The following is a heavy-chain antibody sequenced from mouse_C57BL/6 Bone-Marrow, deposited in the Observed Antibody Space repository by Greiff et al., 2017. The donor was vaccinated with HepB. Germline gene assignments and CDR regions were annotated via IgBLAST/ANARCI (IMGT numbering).Heavy chain of an antibody. CDR1: GYTFTSYW. CDR2: IYPYDIET. CDR3: ARLGGAMED. D-gene: IGHD4-1*01. Sequence: VQLQQSGAELARPGASVKLSCKASGYTFTSYWTDWVKQMPGKGLEWIGNIYPYDIETHYNQKFKDKATLTVDKSSSTAYMEHSRLTSEDTAVYYCARLGGAMEDWGQGASVTVYS. V-gene: IGHV1-61*01. J-gene: IGHJ4*01.